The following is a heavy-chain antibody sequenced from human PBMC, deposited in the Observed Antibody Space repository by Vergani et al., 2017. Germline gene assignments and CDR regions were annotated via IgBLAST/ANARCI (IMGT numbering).Heavy chain of an antibody. J-gene: IGHJ4*02. CDR3: AKDRGWEGVFDY. CDR2: ISSSSSYI. Sequence: EVQLVESGGGLVKPGGSLRLSCAASGFTFSSYSMTWVRQAPGKGLEWVSSISSSSSYIYYADSVKGRFTISRANAKNSLYLQMNSVRAEDTAVYYCAKDRGWEGVFDYWGQGTLVTVSS. D-gene: IGHD1-26*01. V-gene: IGHV3-21*04. CDR1: GFTFSSYS.